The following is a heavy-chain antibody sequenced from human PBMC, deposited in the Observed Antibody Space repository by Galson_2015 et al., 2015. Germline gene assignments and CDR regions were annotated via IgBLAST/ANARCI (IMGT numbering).Heavy chain of an antibody. J-gene: IGHJ4*02. CDR2: NSSTTTYI. CDR3: ARQILDYDFWSGYYPTNVDY. Sequence: SLRLSCAASEFTFSSYYMSWVRQAPGKGLEWVSSNSSTTTYIYYADSVKGRFTISRDNAKNSLYLQMNSLGAEDTAVYYCARQILDYDFWSGYYPTNVDYWGQGTLVTVSS. V-gene: IGHV3-21*01. D-gene: IGHD3-3*01. CDR1: EFTFSSYY.